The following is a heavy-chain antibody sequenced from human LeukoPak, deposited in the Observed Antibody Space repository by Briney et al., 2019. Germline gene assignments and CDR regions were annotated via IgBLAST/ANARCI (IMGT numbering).Heavy chain of an antibody. CDR2: INSDGSST. D-gene: IGHD1-1*01. CDR3: ARTLGVQSAFDP. V-gene: IGHV3-74*01. CDR1: GFTFRSFW. Sequence: PGGSLRLSCAASGFTFRSFWMHWVRQAPGKGLLWVSRINSDGSSTTYADSVKGRFTTSRDNAKNTLFLQMNSLRAEDTAVYYCARTLGVQSAFDPWGPGNRHSVSS. J-gene: IGHJ5*02.